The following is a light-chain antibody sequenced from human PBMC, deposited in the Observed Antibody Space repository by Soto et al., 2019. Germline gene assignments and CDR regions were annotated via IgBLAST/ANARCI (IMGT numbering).Light chain of an antibody. CDR1: SSDVGGYNY. CDR2: EVS. J-gene: IGLJ2*01. Sequence: QSALTQPPSASVAPGQSVTISCTGTSSDVGGYNYVSWYQQHPGKAPNLMIYEVSKRPSGVPDRFSGSKSGNTASLTVSGLKAEDEADYYCSSYAGSNNLGVFGGGTKLTVL. V-gene: IGLV2-8*01. CDR3: SSYAGSNNLGV.